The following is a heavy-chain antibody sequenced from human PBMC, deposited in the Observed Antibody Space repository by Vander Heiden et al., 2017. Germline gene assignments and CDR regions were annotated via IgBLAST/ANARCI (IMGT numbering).Heavy chain of an antibody. D-gene: IGHD4-17*01. Sequence: QVQLVESGGGLVKPGGSLRLSCAASGFTFSYDYMGWIRQAPGKGLEWVSYISRSGTTRHYADSVKGRFTISRDDAKNSLYLQMNSLAAEDTAVYYCAREGYDNGDYGWWGQGTLVLVSS. CDR1: GFTFSYDY. J-gene: IGHJ4*02. CDR3: AREGYDNGDYGW. V-gene: IGHV3-11*01. CDR2: ISRSGTTR.